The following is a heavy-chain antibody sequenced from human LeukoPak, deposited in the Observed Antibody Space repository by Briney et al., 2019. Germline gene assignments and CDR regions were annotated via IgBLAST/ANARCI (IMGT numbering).Heavy chain of an antibody. CDR3: ARGRRESSYLWLERYQYYYMDV. J-gene: IGHJ6*03. Sequence: ASVKVSCKASGFTFSSYDINWVRQATGQGLEWMGWMNTDSGDRGYVQKSQGRATMTRNTSTSTAYMELSSLRSEDTAVYFCARGRRESSYLWLERYQYYYMDVWGKGTTVTVSS. CDR2: MNTDSGDR. V-gene: IGHV1-8*01. CDR1: GFTFSSYD. D-gene: IGHD5-18*01.